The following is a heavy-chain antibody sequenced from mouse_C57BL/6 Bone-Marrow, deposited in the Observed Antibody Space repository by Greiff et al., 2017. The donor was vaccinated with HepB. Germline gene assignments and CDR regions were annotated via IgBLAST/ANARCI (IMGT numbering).Heavy chain of an antibody. CDR2: INPDTGRT. CDR3: TRGTTVSDY. D-gene: IGHD1-1*01. CDR1: GYSFTGYY. J-gene: IGHJ2*01. V-gene: IGHV1-42*01. Sequence: EVQLVESGPELVKPGASVKISCKASGYSFTGYYMHWVKQSPENSLEWIGEINPDTGRTTYNQKFKDKATLTVDKSSSIVYLQLKSLTSEESPVYNTTRGTTVSDYCGQGTTLTVSS.